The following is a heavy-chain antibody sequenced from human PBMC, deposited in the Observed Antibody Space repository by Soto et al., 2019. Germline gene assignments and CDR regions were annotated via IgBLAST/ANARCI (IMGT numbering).Heavy chain of an antibody. CDR3: AVAVAGPTAIGY. CDR2: INSDGSST. CDR1: GFTFSSYW. J-gene: IGHJ4*02. D-gene: IGHD6-19*01. V-gene: IGHV3-74*01. Sequence: EVQLVESGGGLVQPGGSLRLSCAASGFTFSSYWMHWVRQAPGKGLVWVSRINSDGSSTSYADSVKGRFTISRDNAKNSLYLQMNSLRAEDTAVHYCAVAVAGPTAIGYWGQGTLVTVSS.